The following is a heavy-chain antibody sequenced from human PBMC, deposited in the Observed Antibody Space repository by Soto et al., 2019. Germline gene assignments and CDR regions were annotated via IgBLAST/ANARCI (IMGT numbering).Heavy chain of an antibody. Sequence: GGSLRLSCAASGFTFNNFGMNWVRQAPGKGLEWVSYISSSSSTIYYADSVKGRFTISRDNAKNSLYLQMSSLRAEDTAVYYCARGYSSGWYSWFDPWGQGTLVTVPQ. D-gene: IGHD6-19*01. CDR1: GFTFNNFG. CDR3: ARGYSSGWYSWFDP. CDR2: ISSSSSTI. V-gene: IGHV3-48*01. J-gene: IGHJ5*02.